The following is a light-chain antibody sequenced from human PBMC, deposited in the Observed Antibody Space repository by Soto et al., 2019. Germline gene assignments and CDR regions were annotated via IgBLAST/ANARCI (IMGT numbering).Light chain of an antibody. CDR2: DAS. J-gene: IGKJ2*01. CDR1: QSISSW. V-gene: IGKV1-5*01. Sequence: DIRMTQSPSTLSASVGDRVTITCRASQSISSWLAWYQQKPGIAPKLLIYDASSLKSGVPSRFSGSGSGTEFTLTISSLQPDDFATYYCQQYNSFSPYTFGQGTK. CDR3: QQYNSFSPYT.